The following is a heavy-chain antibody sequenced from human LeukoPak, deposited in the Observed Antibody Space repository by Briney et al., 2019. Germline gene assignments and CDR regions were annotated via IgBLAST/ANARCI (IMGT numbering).Heavy chain of an antibody. CDR3: ARGPWGVVVPAATIDY. Sequence: SVKVSCKASGGTFSSYTISWVRQAPGQGLEWMGRIIPILGIANYAQKFQGRVTITADKSTSTAYMELSSLRSEDTAVYYCARGPWGVVVPAATIDYWGQGTLVTVSS. V-gene: IGHV1-69*02. CDR1: GGTFSSYT. J-gene: IGHJ4*02. CDR2: IIPILGIA. D-gene: IGHD2-2*01.